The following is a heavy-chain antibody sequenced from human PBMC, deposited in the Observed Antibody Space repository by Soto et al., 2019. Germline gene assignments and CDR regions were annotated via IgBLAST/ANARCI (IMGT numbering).Heavy chain of an antibody. D-gene: IGHD2-8*01. V-gene: IGHV4-61*01. CDR1: GGSVSSGSYY. J-gene: IGHJ4*02. CDR2: IYYSGST. Sequence: PSETLSLTCTVSGGSVSSGSYYWSWIRQPPGKGLEWIGYIYYSGSTNYNPSLKSRVTISVDTSKNQFSLKLSSVTAADTAVYYCARDDCTNGVCYFDYWGQGTLVTVSS. CDR3: ARDDCTNGVCYFDY.